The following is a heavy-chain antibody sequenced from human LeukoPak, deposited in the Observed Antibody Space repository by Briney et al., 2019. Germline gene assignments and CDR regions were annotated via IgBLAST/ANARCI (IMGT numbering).Heavy chain of an antibody. J-gene: IGHJ2*01. CDR1: GFTFSTYD. Sequence: GGSLRLSCAASGFTFSTYDMHWVRQAAGKGLEWVSAIDTAGGTYYPGSVKGRFTISRENTKNSLCLQMNSLRAGDTAVYYCIRESNYYDSSTSPGYFDLWGRGTLVTVSS. CDR2: IDTAGGT. V-gene: IGHV3-13*04. D-gene: IGHD3-22*01. CDR3: IRESNYYDSSTSPGYFDL.